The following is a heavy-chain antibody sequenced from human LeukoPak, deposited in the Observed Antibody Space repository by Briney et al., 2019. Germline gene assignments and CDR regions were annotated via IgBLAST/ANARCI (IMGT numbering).Heavy chain of an antibody. Sequence: SETLSLICTVSGDSISSSPYYWGWIRQPPGKGLEWIGNIYYSGTTYYNPSLKSRVTISVDTSKNQFSLRLSSVTAADTAVYFCARAGCSGGSCYRSRGAFDIWGQGTLVTVSS. V-gene: IGHV4-39*07. CDR1: GDSISSSPYY. CDR2: IYYSGTT. CDR3: ARAGCSGGSCYRSRGAFDI. J-gene: IGHJ3*02. D-gene: IGHD2-15*01.